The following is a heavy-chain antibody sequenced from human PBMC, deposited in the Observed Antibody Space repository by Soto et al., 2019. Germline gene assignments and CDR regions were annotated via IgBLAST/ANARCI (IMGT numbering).Heavy chain of an antibody. J-gene: IGHJ4*02. CDR1: GVSFSDYY. Sequence: PGGSLRLSCAASGVSFSDYYMSWIRQAPGKGLEWVSYISSSGSTIYYADSVKGRFTISRDNAKNSLYLQMNSLRAEDTAVYYCARGEYSGYGSLDYWGQGTLVTVSS. CDR2: ISSSGSTI. V-gene: IGHV3-11*01. D-gene: IGHD5-12*01. CDR3: ARGEYSGYGSLDY.